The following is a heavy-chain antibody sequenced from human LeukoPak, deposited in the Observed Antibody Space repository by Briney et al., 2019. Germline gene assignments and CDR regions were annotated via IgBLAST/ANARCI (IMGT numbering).Heavy chain of an antibody. V-gene: IGHV4-38-2*02. D-gene: IGHD5-24*01. Sequence: SETLSLTCTVSGYSISSGYYWGWIRQPPGKGLEWIGSIYHSGSTYYNPSLKSRVTISVDTSKNQFSLKLSSVTAADRAVYYCAVRRDGYSTFDYWGQGTLVTVSS. CDR3: AVRRDGYSTFDY. CDR2: IYHSGST. J-gene: IGHJ4*02. CDR1: GYSISSGYY.